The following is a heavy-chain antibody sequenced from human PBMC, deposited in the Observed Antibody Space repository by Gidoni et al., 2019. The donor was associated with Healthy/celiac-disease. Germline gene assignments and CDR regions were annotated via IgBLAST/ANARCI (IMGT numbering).Heavy chain of an antibody. CDR1: GFTFSSYA. V-gene: IGHV3-30-3*01. D-gene: IGHD3-3*01. J-gene: IGHJ4*02. CDR2: ISYDGSNK. CDR3: ARALGSGSN. Sequence: QVQLVESGGGVVHPGRSLRLACSASGFTFSSYAMHWVRQAPGKGLEWVAVISYDGSNKYYADSVKGRFTISRDNSKNTLYLQMNSLRAEDTAVYYCARALGSGSNWGQGTLVTVSS.